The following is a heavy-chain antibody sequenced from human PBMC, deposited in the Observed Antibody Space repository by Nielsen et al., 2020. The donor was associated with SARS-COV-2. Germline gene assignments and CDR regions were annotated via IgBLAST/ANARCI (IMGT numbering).Heavy chain of an antibody. CDR1: GFTFSSYA. J-gene: IGHJ3*02. D-gene: IGHD1-20*01. Sequence: GESLKISCAASGFTFSSYAMSWVRQAPGKGLEWVSAISGSGGSTYYADSVKGRFTISRDNSKNTLYLQMNSLRAEDTAVYYCAKDSSEYNWNVDAFDIWGQGTMVTVSS. CDR2: ISGSGGST. V-gene: IGHV3-23*01. CDR3: AKDSSEYNWNVDAFDI.